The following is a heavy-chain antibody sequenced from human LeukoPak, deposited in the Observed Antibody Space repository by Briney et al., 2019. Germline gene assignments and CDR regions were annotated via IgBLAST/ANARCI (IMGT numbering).Heavy chain of an antibody. D-gene: IGHD3-9*01. CDR3: AKDRPHDILTGYSYFDY. CDR2: VRYYGSNK. CDR1: GFTFSSYG. J-gene: IGHJ4*02. V-gene: IGHV3-30*02. Sequence: GGSLRHSCAASGFTFSSYGMHWVRQAPGKGLEWVAFVRYYGSNKYYADSVKGRFTISRDNSKNTLYLQMNSLRAEDTAVYYCAKDRPHDILTGYSYFDYWGQGTLVTVSS.